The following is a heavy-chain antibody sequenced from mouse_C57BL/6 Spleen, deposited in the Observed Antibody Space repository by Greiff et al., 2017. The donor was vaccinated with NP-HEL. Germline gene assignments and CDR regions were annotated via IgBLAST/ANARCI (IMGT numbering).Heavy chain of an antibody. J-gene: IGHJ4*01. CDR3: ARCGYYTGNAMDY. V-gene: IGHV1-82*01. CDR2: IYPGDGDT. Sequence: VQVVESGPELVKPGASVKISCKASGYAFSSSWMNWVKQRPGKGLEWIGRIYPGDGDTNYNGKFKGKATLTADKSSSTAYMQLSSLTSEDSAVYFCARCGYYTGNAMDYWGQGTSVTVSS. CDR1: GYAFSSSW. D-gene: IGHD2-3*01.